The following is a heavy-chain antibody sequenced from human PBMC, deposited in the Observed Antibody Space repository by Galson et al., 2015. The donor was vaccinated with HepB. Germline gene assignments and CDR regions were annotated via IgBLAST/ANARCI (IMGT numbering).Heavy chain of an antibody. V-gene: IGHV3-30-3*01. CDR2: ISYDGSNK. J-gene: IGHJ6*03. CDR3: ARDGHGYQLLEAAQLYYYYYYMDV. D-gene: IGHD2-2*01. CDR1: GFTFSSYA. Sequence: SLRLSCAASGFTFSSYAMHWVRQAPGKGLEWVAVISYDGSNKYYADSVKGRFTISRDNSKNTLYLQMNSLRSEDTAVYYCARDGHGYQLLEAAQLYYYYYYMDVWGKGTTVTVSS.